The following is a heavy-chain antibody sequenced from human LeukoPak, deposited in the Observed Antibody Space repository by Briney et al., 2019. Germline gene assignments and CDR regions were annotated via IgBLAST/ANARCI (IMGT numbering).Heavy chain of an antibody. CDR2: IYYSGST. Sequence: SETLSLTCTVSRGSISSSSYYWGWIRPPPGKGLEWSGSIYYSGSTSYNPSLKSRVTISVDPSKDQFSLKLSSVTAADTAVYYCARHRSGYYEDQHFDYWGQGTLVTVSS. J-gene: IGHJ4*02. D-gene: IGHD3-22*01. V-gene: IGHV4-39*01. CDR3: ARHRSGYYEDQHFDY. CDR1: RGSISSSSYY.